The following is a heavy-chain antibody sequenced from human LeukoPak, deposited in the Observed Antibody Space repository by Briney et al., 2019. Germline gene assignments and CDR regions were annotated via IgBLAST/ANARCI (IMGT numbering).Heavy chain of an antibody. J-gene: IGHJ6*03. CDR3: AKDSDYYDSSGYMDV. D-gene: IGHD3-22*01. CDR1: GFTFSSYG. V-gene: IGHV3-33*06. CDR2: IWYDGSNK. Sequence: GGSLRLSCAASGFTFSSYGMHWVRQAPGKGLEWVAVIWYDGSNKYYADSVKGRFTISRDNSKNTLYPQMNSLRAEDTAVYYCAKDSDYYDSSGYMDVWGKGTTVTVSS.